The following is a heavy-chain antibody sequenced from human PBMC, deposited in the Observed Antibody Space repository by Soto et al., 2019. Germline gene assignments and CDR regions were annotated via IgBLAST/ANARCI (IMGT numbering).Heavy chain of an antibody. J-gene: IGHJ4*02. CDR1: GFTFSSYW. CDR3: VRTGLVVAAATREDY. D-gene: IGHD2-15*01. CDR2: INSDGSST. Sequence: EVQLVESGGGLVQPGGSLRLSCAASGFTFSSYWMHWVRQAPGKGLVWVSRINSDGSSTSYADSVKGRFTISRDNAKKTLDLQMDSLRAEDTAGYYCVRTGLVVAAATREDYWGQGTLVTVSS. V-gene: IGHV3-74*01.